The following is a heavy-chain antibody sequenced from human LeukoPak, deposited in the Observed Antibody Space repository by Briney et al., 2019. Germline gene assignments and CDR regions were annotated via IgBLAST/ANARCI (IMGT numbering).Heavy chain of an antibody. V-gene: IGHV4-39*01. D-gene: IGHD3-10*01. Sequence: KPSETLSPTCTVSGGSTSSSSYYWGWIRQPPGKGLEWIGSISYSGSTYYNPSLKSRVTISVDTSKNQFSLKLSSVTAADTAVYYCATFYGSGSSKLNYFDYWGQGTLVTVSS. CDR1: GGSTSSSSYY. CDR2: ISYSGST. J-gene: IGHJ4*02. CDR3: ATFYGSGSSKLNYFDY.